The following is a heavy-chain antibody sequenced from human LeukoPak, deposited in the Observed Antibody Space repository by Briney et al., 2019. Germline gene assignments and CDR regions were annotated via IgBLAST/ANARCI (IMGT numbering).Heavy chain of an antibody. CDR3: ARNVNHWNHVDC. D-gene: IGHD1-1*01. CDR2: ISDHGNET. V-gene: IGHV3-30*03. J-gene: IGHJ4*02. CDR1: GFTFSAYD. Sequence: GRSLRLSCTASGFTFSAYDMHWVRQAPGKGLEWVAFISDHGNETHYADSVKGRFTISRDNSKNTLYLQMNSLRAEDTAIYYCARNVNHWNHVDCWGQGTRVTVSS.